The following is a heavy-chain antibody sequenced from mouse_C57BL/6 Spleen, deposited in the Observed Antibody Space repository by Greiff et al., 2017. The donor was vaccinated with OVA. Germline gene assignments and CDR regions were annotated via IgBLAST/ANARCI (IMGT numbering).Heavy chain of an antibody. D-gene: IGHD1-1*01. J-gene: IGHJ2*01. Sequence: QVQLQQSGAELVRPGASVTLSCKASGYTFTDYEMHWVKQTPVHGLEWIGAIDPETGGTAYNQKFKGKAILTADKSSSTAYMELRSLTSEDSAVYYCTRAGSSHGGYYFDYWGQGTTLTVSS. CDR1: GYTFTDYE. CDR3: TRAGSSHGGYYFDY. CDR2: IDPETGGT. V-gene: IGHV1-15*01.